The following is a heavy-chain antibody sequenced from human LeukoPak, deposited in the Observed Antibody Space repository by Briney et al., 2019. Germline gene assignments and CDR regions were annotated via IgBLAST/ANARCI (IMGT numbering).Heavy chain of an antibody. CDR1: GFTFDDYA. J-gene: IGHJ4*02. V-gene: IGHV3-9*01. CDR3: AKGVDEWELLLPDY. CDR2: ISWNSGSI. D-gene: IGHD1-26*01. Sequence: GGSLRLSCAASGFTFDDYAMHWDRQAPGKGLEWVSGISWNSGSIGYADSVKGRFTISRDNAKNSLYLQMNSLRAEDTALYYCAKGVDEWELLLPDYWGQGTLVTVSS.